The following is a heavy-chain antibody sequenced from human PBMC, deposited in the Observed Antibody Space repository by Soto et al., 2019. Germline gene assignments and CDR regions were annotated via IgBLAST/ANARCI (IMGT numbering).Heavy chain of an antibody. CDR1: GGSVSSSNW. CDR3: ARLNKLERRGCFDY. D-gene: IGHD1-1*01. J-gene: IGHJ4*02. V-gene: IGHV4-4*02. Sequence: SETLSLTCIVSGGSVSSSNWWSWVRQPPGKGLEWIGEIYHSGSTTYNPSLKSRATISVDKSENPFSLRLKSVTAADTGVYYCARLNKLERRGCFDYWGQGTQLTV. CDR2: IYHSGST.